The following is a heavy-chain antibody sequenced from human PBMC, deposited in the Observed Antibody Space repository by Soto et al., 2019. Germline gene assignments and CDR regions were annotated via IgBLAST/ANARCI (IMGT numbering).Heavy chain of an antibody. V-gene: IGHV3-23*01. Sequence: PGGSLRLSCAASGFTFSSYAMSWVRQAPGKGLEWVSAIGGSGGSTYYADSVKGRFTISRDNSKNTLYLQMNSLRAEDTAVYYCARDRSYYYYGMDVWGQGTTVTVSS. CDR2: IGGSGGST. CDR1: GFTFSSYA. J-gene: IGHJ6*02. CDR3: ARDRSYYYYGMDV.